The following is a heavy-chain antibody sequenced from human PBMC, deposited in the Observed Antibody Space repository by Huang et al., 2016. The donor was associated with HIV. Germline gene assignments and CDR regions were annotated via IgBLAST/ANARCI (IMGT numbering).Heavy chain of an antibody. Sequence: QVQLVQSGAEVKKPGSSVKVSCKASGGTFSNFAIGWVRPAPGQGLEWMGRIIPSFGTANYAQKFQGRVTITADESTTTAYMELSSLRSEDTAVYYCASIDYYDTSGPQRGYFDNWGQGALVTVSS. V-gene: IGHV1-69*01. CDR3: ASIDYYDTSGPQRGYFDN. D-gene: IGHD3-22*01. CDR2: IIPSFGTA. CDR1: GGTFSNFA. J-gene: IGHJ4*02.